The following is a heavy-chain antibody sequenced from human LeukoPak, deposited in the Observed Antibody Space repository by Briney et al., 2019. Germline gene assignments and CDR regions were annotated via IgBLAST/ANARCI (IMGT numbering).Heavy chain of an antibody. CDR2: INSDGSST. CDR1: GFTFSSYW. CDR3: AREAVPAAIIGWFDP. V-gene: IGHV3-74*01. Sequence: GGSLRLSCAASGFTFSSYWMHWVRQAPGKGLVWVSRINSDGSSTSYADSVKGRFTISKDNAKNTLYLQMNSLRAEDTAVYYCAREAVPAAIIGWFDPWGQGTLVTVSS. J-gene: IGHJ5*02. D-gene: IGHD2-2*01.